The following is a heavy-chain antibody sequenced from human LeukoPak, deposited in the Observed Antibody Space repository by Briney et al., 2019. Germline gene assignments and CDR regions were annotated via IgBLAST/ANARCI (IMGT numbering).Heavy chain of an antibody. CDR3: ARGAPAPVAALDYYYMDV. V-gene: IGHV1-2*02. Sequence: EASVKVSCKASGYTFTGYYVHWVRQAPGQGLEWMGWINPNSGGTNYAQKFQGRVTMTRDTSISTAYMELSRLRSDDTAVYYCARGAPAPVAALDYYYMDVWGKGTTVTVSS. D-gene: IGHD2-15*01. CDR2: INPNSGGT. CDR1: GYTFTGYY. J-gene: IGHJ6*03.